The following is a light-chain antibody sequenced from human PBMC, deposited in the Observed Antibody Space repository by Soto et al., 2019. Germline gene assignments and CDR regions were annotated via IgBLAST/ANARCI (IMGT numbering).Light chain of an antibody. J-gene: IGKJ4*01. CDR2: DAS. CDR3: QQYDNLPLT. Sequence: IQMTQSPSALSASVVDRGTITFQASQDISNYLNWYQQKPGKAPKLLIYDASNLETGVPSRFSGSGSGTDFTFTISSLQPEDIATYYCQQYDNLPLTFGGGTKVDIK. CDR1: QDISNY. V-gene: IGKV1-33*01.